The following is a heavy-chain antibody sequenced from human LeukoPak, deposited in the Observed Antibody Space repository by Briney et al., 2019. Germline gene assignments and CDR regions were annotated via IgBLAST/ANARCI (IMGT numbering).Heavy chain of an antibody. CDR2: ISAYNGNT. CDR1: GYTFTSYG. Sequence: ASVKVSCKASGYTFTSYGISWVRQAPGQGLEWMGWISAYNGNTNYAQKLQGRVTMTTDTSTSTAYMELRSLRSDDTAVYYCARDGPLDTAMVKGDYWGQGTLVTVSS. D-gene: IGHD5-18*01. CDR3: ARDGPLDTAMVKGDY. V-gene: IGHV1-18*01. J-gene: IGHJ4*02.